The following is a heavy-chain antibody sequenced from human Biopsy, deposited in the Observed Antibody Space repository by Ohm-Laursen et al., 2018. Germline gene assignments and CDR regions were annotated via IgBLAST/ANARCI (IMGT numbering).Heavy chain of an antibody. CDR2: IITVSETA. D-gene: IGHD6-19*01. J-gene: IGHJ6*02. V-gene: IGHV1-69*01. CDR3: VAYLNSGFFENNDDFAMDV. CDR1: GGAFTNYA. Sequence: VSSVKVSCKASGGAFTNYAINWVRQAPGHGLEWMGGIITVSETAGYAERFQGRVTITADVTTTTAYMDLSGLRSEDTAVYYCVAYLNSGFFENNDDFAMDVWGQGTTVIVSS.